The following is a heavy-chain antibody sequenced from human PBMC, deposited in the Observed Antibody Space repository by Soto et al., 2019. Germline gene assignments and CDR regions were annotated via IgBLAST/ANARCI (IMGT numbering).Heavy chain of an antibody. V-gene: IGHV4-39*01. CDR3: ARHLYSSSWYYFDY. CDR1: GGSISSSSYY. CDR2: IYYSGST. D-gene: IGHD6-13*01. J-gene: IGHJ4*02. Sequence: SETLSLTCTVSGGSISSSSYYWGWIRQPPGKGLEWIGSIYYSGSTYYNPSLKSRVTISVDTSKNQFPLKLSSVTAADTAVYYCARHLYSSSWYYFDYWGQGSLVTVSS.